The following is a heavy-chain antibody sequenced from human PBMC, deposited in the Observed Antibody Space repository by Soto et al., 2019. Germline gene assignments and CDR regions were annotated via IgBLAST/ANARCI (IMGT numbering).Heavy chain of an antibody. CDR2: IDPSDSYT. CDR1: GXSFTSYX. Sequence: SLKISCKGXGXSFTSYXXXXXRQMPGKGLEWMGRIDPSDSYTNYSPSFQGHVTISADKSISTAYLQWSSLKASDTAMYYCARHRAYYYDSSGYYDYWGQGTLVTVYS. CDR3: ARHRAYYYDSSGYYDY. J-gene: IGHJ4*02. D-gene: IGHD3-22*01. V-gene: IGHV5-10-1*01.